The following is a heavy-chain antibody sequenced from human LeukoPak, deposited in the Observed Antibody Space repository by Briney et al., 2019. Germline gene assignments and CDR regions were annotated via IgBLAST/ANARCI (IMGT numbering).Heavy chain of an antibody. CDR3: ARVTRMVRGSSCMDV. D-gene: IGHD3-10*01. Sequence: SENLSLTCAVYGGSFSGYYWSWIRQPPGKGLEWIGEINHSGSTNYNPSLKSRVTISVDTSKNQFSLKLSSVTAADTAVYYCARVTRMVRGSSCMDVWGKGTTVTVSS. CDR2: INHSGST. CDR1: GGSFSGYY. V-gene: IGHV4-34*01. J-gene: IGHJ6*04.